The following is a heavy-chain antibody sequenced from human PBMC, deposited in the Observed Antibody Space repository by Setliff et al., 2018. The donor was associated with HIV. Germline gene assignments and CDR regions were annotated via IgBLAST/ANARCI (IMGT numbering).Heavy chain of an antibody. Sequence: ASVKVSCKASGYTFTDRFITWFQQAPGKGLEWMGRRYPRGDGTIYAERFRGRLSFSADMSTDTAYMELDNLKSEDTAMYFCAAGPFNWGQYFWGHGTLVTVSS. D-gene: IGHD3-16*01. CDR2: RYPRGDGT. CDR1: GYTFTDRF. V-gene: IGHV1-69-2*01. J-gene: IGHJ4*01. CDR3: AAGPFNWGQYF.